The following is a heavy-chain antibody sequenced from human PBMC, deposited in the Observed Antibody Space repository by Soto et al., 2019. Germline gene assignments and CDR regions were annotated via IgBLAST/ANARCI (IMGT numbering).Heavy chain of an antibody. V-gene: IGHV1-46*01. J-gene: IGHJ4*02. CDR1: GYPFTDYF. CDR2: ISLYHHST. D-gene: IGHD2-21*02. CDR3: ARELYSCGGDCPYYMDY. Sequence: XSVKVSCNPAGYPFTDYFIHWVRQAPGQGLEWMGIISLYHHSTSYAQKFQGRLTVTADTSTTTVYMDLSSLTSEDSAVYWCARELYSCGGDCPYYMDYWGQGTLVTVPS.